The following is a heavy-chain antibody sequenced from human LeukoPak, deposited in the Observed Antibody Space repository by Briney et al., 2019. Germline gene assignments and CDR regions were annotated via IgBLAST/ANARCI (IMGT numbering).Heavy chain of an antibody. J-gene: IGHJ4*02. CDR3: ARLYEDPHFDS. V-gene: IGHV4-39*01. CDR2: IYYSGST. D-gene: IGHD2/OR15-2a*01. CDR1: GGSISSSSYY. Sequence: SETLSLTCTVSGGSISSSSYYWGWIRQPPGKGLEWIGSIYYSGSTYYNPSLKSRVTISVDTSKNQFSLKLSSVTAADTAVYYCARLYEDPHFDSWGQGTLVTVSS.